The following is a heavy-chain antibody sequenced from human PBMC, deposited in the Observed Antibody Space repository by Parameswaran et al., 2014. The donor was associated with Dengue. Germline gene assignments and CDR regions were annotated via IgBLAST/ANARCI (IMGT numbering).Heavy chain of an antibody. Sequence: VRQMPGKGLEWMGIIYPGDSDTRYSPSFQGRVTISADKSISTAYLQWSSLKASDTAMYYCARHMGDWNYGGTDYWGQGTLVTVSS. CDR2: IYPGDSDT. CDR3: ARHMGDWNYGGTDY. V-gene: IGHV5-51*01. J-gene: IGHJ4*02. D-gene: IGHD1-7*01.